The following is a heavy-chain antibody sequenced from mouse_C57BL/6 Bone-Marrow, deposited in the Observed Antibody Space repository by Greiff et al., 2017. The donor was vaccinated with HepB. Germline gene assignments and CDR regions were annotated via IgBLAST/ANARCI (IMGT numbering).Heavy chain of an antibody. CDR1: GYSFTSYY. V-gene: IGHV1-66*01. Sequence: QVQLQQSGPELVKPGASVKISCKASGYSFTSYYIPWVKQRPGQGLEWIGWIYPGSDNTKYNEKFKGKATLTADTASSTAYMQLSSLTSEDSAVYYCARREVAWFAYWGQGTLVTVSA. CDR3: ARREVAWFAY. J-gene: IGHJ3*01. CDR2: IYPGSDNT.